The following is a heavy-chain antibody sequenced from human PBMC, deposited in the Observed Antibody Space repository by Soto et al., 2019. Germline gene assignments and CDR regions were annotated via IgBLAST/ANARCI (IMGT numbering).Heavy chain of an antibody. CDR1: GFTFSSFG. Sequence: GGSLRLSCAASGFTFSSFGMHWVRQARGKGLEWVSLIWYDGSKKSYGDSVKGRFTISRDNSRNTVYLQVNSLRADDTAVYYCARDASYYSLWSGYYPSRNGMDVWGQGTTVTVSS. D-gene: IGHD3-3*01. V-gene: IGHV3-33*01. J-gene: IGHJ6*02. CDR2: IWYDGSKK. CDR3: ARDASYYSLWSGYYPSRNGMDV.